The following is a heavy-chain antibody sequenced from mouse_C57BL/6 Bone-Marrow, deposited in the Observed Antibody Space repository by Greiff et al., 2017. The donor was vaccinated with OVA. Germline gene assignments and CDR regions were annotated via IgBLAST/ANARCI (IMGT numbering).Heavy chain of an antibody. CDR2: IYPRSGNT. Sequence: VQLQQSGAELARPGASVKLSCKASGYTFTSYGISWVKQRTGQGLEWIGEIYPRSGNTYYNEKFKGKATLTADKSSSTAYMEFRSLTSEDSAVYFCARSHYGGFFAYWGQGTLVTVSA. D-gene: IGHD1-1*02. CDR3: ARSHYGGFFAY. J-gene: IGHJ3*01. CDR1: GYTFTSYG. V-gene: IGHV1-81*01.